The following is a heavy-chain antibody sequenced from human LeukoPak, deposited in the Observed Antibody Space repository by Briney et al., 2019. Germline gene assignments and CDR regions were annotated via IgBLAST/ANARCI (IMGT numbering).Heavy chain of an antibody. J-gene: IGHJ4*02. D-gene: IGHD5-24*01. V-gene: IGHV3-30*02. Sequence: GGSLRLSCAASGFTFSSYGMHWVRQAPGKGLEWVAFIRYDGSNKYYADSVKGRFTISRDNSKNTLYLQMNSLRAEDTAVYYCARDLGDGYNYVIWYYFDYWGQGTLVTVSS. CDR1: GFTFSSYG. CDR3: ARDLGDGYNYVIWYYFDY. CDR2: IRYDGSNK.